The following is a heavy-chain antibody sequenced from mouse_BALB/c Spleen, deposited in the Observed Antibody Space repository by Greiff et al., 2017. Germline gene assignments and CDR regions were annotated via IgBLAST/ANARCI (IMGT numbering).Heavy chain of an antibody. CDR3: AIVEWDDGYWFAY. J-gene: IGHJ3*01. CDR1: GYSITSGYS. Sequence: EVQLQESGPDLVKPSQSLSLTCTVTGYSITSGYSWHWIRQFPGNILEWRGYISYDGSNNYNPSLKNRISITRDTSKNQFFLKLNSVTTEDTATYYCAIVEWDDGYWFAYWGQGTLVTVSA. D-gene: IGHD2-3*01. V-gene: IGHV3-6*02. CDR2: ISYDGSN.